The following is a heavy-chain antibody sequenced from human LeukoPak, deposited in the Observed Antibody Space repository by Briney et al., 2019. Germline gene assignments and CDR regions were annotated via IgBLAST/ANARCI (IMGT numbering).Heavy chain of an antibody. V-gene: IGHV3-30*18. D-gene: IGHD3-22*01. CDR2: ISYDGSNK. J-gene: IGHJ4*02. CDR1: GFTFSSYG. Sequence: GGSLRLSCAASGFTFSSYGMHWVRQAPGKGLEWVAVISYDGSNKYYADSVKGRFTISRDNSKNTLYLQMNSLRAEDTAAYYCAKAGRESSGYLIDCWGQGTLVTVSS. CDR3: AKAGRESSGYLIDC.